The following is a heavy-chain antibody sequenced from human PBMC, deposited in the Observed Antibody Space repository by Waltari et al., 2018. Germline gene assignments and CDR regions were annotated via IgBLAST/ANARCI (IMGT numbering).Heavy chain of an antibody. V-gene: IGHV3-9*01. CDR2: ISWNSGII. CDR1: GFSFNDYA. CDR3: ARREMATTVGAFDY. Sequence: EVQLVESGGGLVQPGRSLRLSCVVSGFSFNDYAMHWVRQVPGKGLGWVSGISWNSGIIDYADSVKGRFTISRENAKNSLYLQMNSLRAEDTAFYYCARREMATTVGAFDYWGQGTLVTVSS. D-gene: IGHD5-12*01. J-gene: IGHJ4*02.